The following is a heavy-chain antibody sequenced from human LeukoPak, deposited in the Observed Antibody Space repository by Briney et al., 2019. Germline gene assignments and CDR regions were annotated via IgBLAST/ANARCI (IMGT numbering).Heavy chain of an antibody. CDR3: AKGLLYYYYYGMDV. V-gene: IGHV3-30*18. J-gene: IGHJ6*02. CDR1: GFTFSSYG. Sequence: GRSLRLSCAASGFTFSSYGMHWVRQAPGKGLEWVAVISYDGSNKYYADSVKGRFTISRDNSKNTLYLQMNSLRAEDTAVYYCAKGLLYYYYYGMDVWGQGTTVTVSS. D-gene: IGHD1-26*01. CDR2: ISYDGSNK.